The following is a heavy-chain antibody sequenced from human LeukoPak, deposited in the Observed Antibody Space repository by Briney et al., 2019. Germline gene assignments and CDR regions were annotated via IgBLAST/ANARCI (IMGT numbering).Heavy chain of an antibody. CDR1: GFSVSSNY. Sequence: GGSLRLSCAASGFSVSSNYMSWVRQAPGKGLEWVSVIYSDGSTHYAGSVKGRFTISRDNSKNTLYLQMNNLIAEDTAVYYCTRADYVWGSYRLSQSFDAFDIWGQGTMVTVSS. J-gene: IGHJ3*02. D-gene: IGHD3-16*02. CDR2: IYSDGST. CDR3: TRADYVWGSYRLSQSFDAFDI. V-gene: IGHV3-53*01.